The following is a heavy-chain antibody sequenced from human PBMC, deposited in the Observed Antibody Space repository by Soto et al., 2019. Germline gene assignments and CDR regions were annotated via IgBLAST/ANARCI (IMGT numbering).Heavy chain of an antibody. CDR3: ARDLSWGSNWYYYMDV. Sequence: GGSLRLSCANSGFILSNCAMNWVRQATGKGLEWVSYISSSSSVIDYADSVKGRFTVSRDNARNSLYLQMNSLRAEDTAVYYCARDLSWGSNWYYYMDVWGKGTTVTVSS. V-gene: IGHV3-48*01. J-gene: IGHJ6*03. CDR1: GFILSNCA. D-gene: IGHD7-27*01. CDR2: ISSSSSVI.